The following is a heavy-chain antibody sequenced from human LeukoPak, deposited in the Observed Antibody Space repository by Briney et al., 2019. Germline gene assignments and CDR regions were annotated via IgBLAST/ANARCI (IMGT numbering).Heavy chain of an antibody. CDR2: INHRGST. CDR1: SGSFNDYY. V-gene: IGHV4-34*01. D-gene: IGHD3-3*01. J-gene: IGHJ5*02. Sequence: SETLSLTCAVYSGSFNDYYWTWIRQPPGKGLEWIGEINHRGSTNYKSSLKSRITISVDTSKNQFSLKLTSVTAADTAVYYCARGRRFRNWFDPWGQGTLVTVSS. CDR3: ARGRRFRNWFDP.